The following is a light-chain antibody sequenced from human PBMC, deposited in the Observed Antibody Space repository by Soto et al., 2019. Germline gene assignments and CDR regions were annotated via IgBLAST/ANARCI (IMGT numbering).Light chain of an antibody. V-gene: IGKV1-5*03. J-gene: IGKJ1*01. CDR3: QQYQTWT. Sequence: DIQMTQSPFTLSASVGARVTITCRASQSISRWLAWYQQKPGKAPKLLIYRASRLESGVPSRFSGSGSGTEFTLTVRGLQSGDSATYYCQQYQTWTFGQGTQVEIK. CDR2: RAS. CDR1: QSISRW.